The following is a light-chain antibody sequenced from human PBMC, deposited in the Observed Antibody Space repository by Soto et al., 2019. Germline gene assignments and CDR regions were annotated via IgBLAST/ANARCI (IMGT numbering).Light chain of an antibody. CDR2: GAS. CDR3: HQRTNWPIT. Sequence: EIVRTQSPATLSVSPWERATLSCMASQSVSNNLAWYQQKRGQAPRLLIYGASTRATGIPARFSGSGSGTDFTLTISSLEPEDFAVYYCHQRTNWPITFGQGTRLEI. J-gene: IGKJ5*01. V-gene: IGKV3-11*01. CDR1: QSVSNN.